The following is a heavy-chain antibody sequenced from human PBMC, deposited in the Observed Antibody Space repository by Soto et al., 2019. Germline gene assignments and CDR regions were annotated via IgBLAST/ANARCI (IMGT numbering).Heavy chain of an antibody. V-gene: IGHV4-59*01. CDR1: GGSISSYY. D-gene: IGHD3-10*01. Sequence: QVQLQESGPGLVKPSETLSLTCTVSGGSISSYYWSWIRQPPGKGLEWIGYIYYSGSTNYNPSLKSRVTISVDTSKNQFSLKLSSVTAADTAVYYCARVWKGLLWFGEKGGWFDPWGQGTLVTVSS. CDR2: IYYSGST. CDR3: ARVWKGLLWFGEKGGWFDP. J-gene: IGHJ5*02.